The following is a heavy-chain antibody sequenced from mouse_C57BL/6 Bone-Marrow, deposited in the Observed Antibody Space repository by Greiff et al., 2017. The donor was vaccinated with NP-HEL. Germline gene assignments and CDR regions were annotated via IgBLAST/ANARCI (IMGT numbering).Heavy chain of an antibody. CDR3: ARDSNWYFDV. D-gene: IGHD2-5*01. J-gene: IGHJ1*03. CDR1: GYTFTSYW. Sequence: QVQLKQSGAELVKPGASVKMSCKASGYTFTSYWITWVKQRPGQGLEWIGDIYPGSGSTNYNEKFKSKVTLPVDTSSSTAYMQLSSLTSEDSAVYYCARDSNWYFDVWGTGTTVTGSS. CDR2: IYPGSGST. V-gene: IGHV1-55*01.